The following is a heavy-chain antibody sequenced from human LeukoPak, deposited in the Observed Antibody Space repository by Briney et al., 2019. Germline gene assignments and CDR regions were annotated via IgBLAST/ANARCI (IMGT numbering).Heavy chain of an antibody. CDR3: AKENYYYYYMDV. V-gene: IGHV3-53*01. Sequence: PGGSLRLSCAVSGFTVSSNYMNWVRQAPGKGLEWVSVMYNGGTTYYADSVKGRFTISRDNSKNTLYLQMNSLRAEDTAVYYCAKENYYYYYMDVWGKGTTVTVSS. CDR1: GFTVSSNY. CDR2: MYNGGTT. J-gene: IGHJ6*03.